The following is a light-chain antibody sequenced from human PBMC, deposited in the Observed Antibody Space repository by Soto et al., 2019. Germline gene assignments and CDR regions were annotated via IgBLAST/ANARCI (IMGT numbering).Light chain of an antibody. J-gene: IGLJ2*01. V-gene: IGLV2-14*01. Sequence: QSVLTQPASVSGSPGQSITISCTGTSSDVGGYNYVSWYQQHPGKAPKLMIYDVSNRPSGVSNRFSGSKSGNTASLTISGLQAEDGADYYCSSYTSSSTVVFGVGTKLTVL. CDR2: DVS. CDR3: SSYTSSSTVV. CDR1: SSDVGGYNY.